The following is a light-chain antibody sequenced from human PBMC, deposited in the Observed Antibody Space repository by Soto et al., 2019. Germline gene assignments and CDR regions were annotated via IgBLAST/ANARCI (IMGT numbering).Light chain of an antibody. V-gene: IGKV1-6*02. Sequence: IQMTQSPSSLSASVRDRVTITCRASQDIGNDLGWYQQKPGKAPNLLIYAASSLRSGVPPRFSGSGSGTHFTLTINSLQAEDSATYFCLQDYTYPWTFGQGTKVDI. CDR3: LQDYTYPWT. CDR2: AAS. CDR1: QDIGND. J-gene: IGKJ1*01.